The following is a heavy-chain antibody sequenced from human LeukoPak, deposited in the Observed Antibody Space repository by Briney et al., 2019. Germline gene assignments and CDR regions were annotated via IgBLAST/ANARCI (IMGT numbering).Heavy chain of an antibody. Sequence: PGGSLRLSCAVSGFTFSSYSLNWVRKAPGKGLGWVSSISITSSYIYYADSVKGRFTISRDNAKNSLYLQMNSLRAEDTAVYYCAREGEYCSGGSCADFDYWGQGTLVTVSS. CDR2: ISITSSYI. J-gene: IGHJ4*02. D-gene: IGHD2-15*01. CDR1: GFTFSSYS. CDR3: AREGEYCSGGSCADFDY. V-gene: IGHV3-21*01.